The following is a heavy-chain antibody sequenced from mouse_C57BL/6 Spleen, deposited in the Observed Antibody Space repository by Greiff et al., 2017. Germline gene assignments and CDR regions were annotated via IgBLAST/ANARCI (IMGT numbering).Heavy chain of an antibody. CDR3: ASYYSSHGYFDY. Sequence: QVQLQQPGAELVKPGASVKLSCKASGYTFTSYWMQWVKQRPGQGLEWIGEIDPSDSYTNYNQKFKGKATLTVDTSASTAYMQLSSLTSEDSAVYYCASYYSSHGYFDYWGQGTTLTVSS. D-gene: IGHD2-5*01. CDR1: GYTFTSYW. CDR2: IDPSDSYT. V-gene: IGHV1-50*01. J-gene: IGHJ2*01.